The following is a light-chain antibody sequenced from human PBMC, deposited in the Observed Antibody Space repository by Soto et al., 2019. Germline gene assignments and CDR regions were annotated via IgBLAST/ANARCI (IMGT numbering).Light chain of an antibody. CDR3: QQSYSTLFT. V-gene: IGKV1D-12*01. CDR2: AAS. J-gene: IGKJ3*01. CDR1: QGISSW. Sequence: DIQMTQSPSSISASVGDRVTITCRASQGISSWLVWYQQRPGKAPKLLIYAASSSQSGVPSRFSGSGSGTDFTLTISSLQPEDFATYYCQQSYSTLFTFGPGTKVDIK.